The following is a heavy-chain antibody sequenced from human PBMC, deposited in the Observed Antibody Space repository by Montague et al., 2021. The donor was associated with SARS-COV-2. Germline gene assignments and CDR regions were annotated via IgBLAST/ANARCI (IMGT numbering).Heavy chain of an antibody. CDR3: ARGSVGGYYFDY. Sequence: SLRLSCAASGFIFSSYGMHWVRQAPGEGLEWVAHIWYDGSNENYXDSVKGRFTISRDNFKNTLYLQMNSLRAEDTAIYCCARGSVGGYYFDYWGQGTLVTVSS. CDR1: GFIFSSYG. CDR2: IWYDGSNE. J-gene: IGHJ4*02. D-gene: IGHD1-26*01. V-gene: IGHV3-33*01.